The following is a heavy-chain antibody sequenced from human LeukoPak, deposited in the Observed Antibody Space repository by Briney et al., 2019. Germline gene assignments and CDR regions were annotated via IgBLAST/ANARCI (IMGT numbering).Heavy chain of an antibody. CDR1: GGSISSYY. CDR3: ARGLYNRAAAGWNY. V-gene: IGHV4-59*12. D-gene: IGHD6-13*01. Sequence: SETLSLTRTVSGGSISSYYWSWIRQPPGKGLEWIGYIYYSGSTNYNPSLKSRVTISVDTSKNQFSLKLSSVTAADTAVYYCARGLYNRAAAGWNYWGQGTLVTVSS. J-gene: IGHJ4*02. CDR2: IYYSGST.